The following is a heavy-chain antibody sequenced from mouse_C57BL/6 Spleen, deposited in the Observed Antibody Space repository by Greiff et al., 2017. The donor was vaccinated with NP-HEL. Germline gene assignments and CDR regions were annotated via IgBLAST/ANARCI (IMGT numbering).Heavy chain of an antibody. CDR2: ISYDGSN. D-gene: IGHD2-3*01. CDR3: ARDDGYYVLNYAMDY. J-gene: IGHJ4*01. CDR1: GYSITSGYY. V-gene: IGHV3-6*01. Sequence: EVHLVESGPGLVKPSQSLSLTCSVTGYSITSGYYWNWIRQFPGNKLEWMGYISYDGSNNYNPSLKNRISITRDTSKNQFFLKLNSVTTEDTATYYCARDDGYYVLNYAMDYWGQGTSVTVSS.